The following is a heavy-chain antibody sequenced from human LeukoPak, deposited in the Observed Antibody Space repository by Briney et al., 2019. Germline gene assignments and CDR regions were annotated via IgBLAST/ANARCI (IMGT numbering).Heavy chain of an antibody. CDR2: ITWDGGTT. V-gene: IGHV3-43*01. D-gene: IGHD2-2*01. CDR1: GFTFVDYA. CDR3: AKDICTRTSCRYYFDS. J-gene: IGHJ4*02. Sequence: GGSLRLSCTASGFTFVDYAMYWVRQVPGMGLEWVSLITWDGGTTYYADSVKGRFTVSIDNSKNSLYLQMNNLRTEDTAFYYCAKDICTRTSCRYYFDSWGQGSLVTVSS.